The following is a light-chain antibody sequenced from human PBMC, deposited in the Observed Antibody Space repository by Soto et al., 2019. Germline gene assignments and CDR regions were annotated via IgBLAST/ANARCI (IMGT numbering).Light chain of an antibody. J-gene: IGKJ1*01. CDR2: AAS. Sequence: IQMTHSPSCLSAFVGDRVTITFRASQSIRNYLNWYQQKPGKAPKLLIYAASSLQSGVPLRFSGSGSGTDFTLTISSLQPEDFATYYCQQSFSTPRTFGQGTKVDIK. CDR3: QQSFSTPRT. V-gene: IGKV1-39*01. CDR1: QSIRNY.